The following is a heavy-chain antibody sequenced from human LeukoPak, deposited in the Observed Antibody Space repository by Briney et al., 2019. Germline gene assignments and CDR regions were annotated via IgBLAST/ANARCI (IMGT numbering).Heavy chain of an antibody. Sequence: SLKVSCKASRGTFSSYAISWVRQALGQRLEWKGRIIPILGIANYAQKFQGRTTITADKSTSTAYMELSSLRSEDTAVYYCARDGSCYWGEGALVTVSS. CDR2: IIPILGIA. V-gene: IGHV1-69*04. D-gene: IGHD3-10*01. CDR3: ARDGSCY. J-gene: IGHJ4*02. CDR1: RGTFSSYA.